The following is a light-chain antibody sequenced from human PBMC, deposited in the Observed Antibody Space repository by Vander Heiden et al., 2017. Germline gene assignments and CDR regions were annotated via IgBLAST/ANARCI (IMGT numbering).Light chain of an antibody. CDR2: ECS. J-gene: IGLJ2*01. Sequence: QSALTQPPSVSGSPGQPITISCTGTSSDIGSYDLVSWYQQHPGKAPKLMIYECSKRPSGVSDRFSGSKSGNTASLTISGLQAEDEADYYCCSYAGSRTFVLFGGGTKLTVL. CDR3: CSYAGSRTFVL. V-gene: IGLV2-23*03. CDR1: SSDIGSYDL.